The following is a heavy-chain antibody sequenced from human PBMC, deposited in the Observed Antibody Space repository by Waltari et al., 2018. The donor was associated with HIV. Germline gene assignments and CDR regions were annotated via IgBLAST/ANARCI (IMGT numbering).Heavy chain of an antibody. V-gene: IGHV3-33*01. CDR1: GFTSSSSG. D-gene: IGHD3-22*01. CDR3: ARTPYDTTGYCFDY. J-gene: IGHJ4*02. CDR2: VWYDGKNK. Sequence: QVQLVESGGGVVQPGRSLRLSCAASGFTSSSSGLHWVRQAPGKGLEGLAVVWYDGKNKYYADSVKGRFTVSRDNSKNTLFLQMNSLRVDDTAVYYCARTPYDTTGYCFDYWGQGTLVTVSS.